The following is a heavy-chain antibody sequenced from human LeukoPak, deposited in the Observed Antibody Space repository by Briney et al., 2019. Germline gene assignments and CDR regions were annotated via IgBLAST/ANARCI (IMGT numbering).Heavy chain of an antibody. CDR3: ARGRGSSWYYFDY. D-gene: IGHD6-13*01. CDR2: IYTSGNT. Sequence: GSLRLSCVASGFTFSSYAMSWVRQPAGKGLEWIGRIYTSGNTNYNPSLKGRVTMSVDTSKNQFSLNLSSVTAADTAVYYCARGRGSSWYYFDYWGQGTLVTVSS. J-gene: IGHJ4*02. V-gene: IGHV4-4*07. CDR1: GFTFSSYA.